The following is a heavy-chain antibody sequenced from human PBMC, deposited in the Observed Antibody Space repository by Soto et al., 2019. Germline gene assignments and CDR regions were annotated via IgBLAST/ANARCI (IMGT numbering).Heavy chain of an antibody. CDR3: AKVLGQLHDIYYFDY. CDR2: ISGSGGST. CDR1: EFKIRGYA. Sequence: VRLLRVPCAASEFKIRGYAVRRVRQATRKGLEWVSAISGSGGSTYYADSVKVRFAISRDNSKKTLYLQMNSLRAEDTAVYYCAKVLGQLHDIYYFDYWGQGTLVSVYS. J-gene: IGHJ4*02. V-gene: IGHV3-23*01. D-gene: IGHD1-26*01.